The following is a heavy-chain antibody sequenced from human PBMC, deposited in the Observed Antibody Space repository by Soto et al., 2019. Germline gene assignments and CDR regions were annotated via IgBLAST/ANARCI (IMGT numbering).Heavy chain of an antibody. CDR3: ARGSTIVRGAPSWFDP. V-gene: IGHV1-69*02. Sequence: QVQLVQSGAEVKKPGSSVKVSCKASGGTFSRYTINWVRQAPGQGLEWMGRIIPIAAIANYTQKIQGRVTSTVDKSSTTACMELSSLRSDDTAVYYCARGSTIVRGAPSWFDPWGQGTLVTVSS. D-gene: IGHD3-10*01. CDR1: GGTFSRYT. CDR2: IIPIAAIA. J-gene: IGHJ5*02.